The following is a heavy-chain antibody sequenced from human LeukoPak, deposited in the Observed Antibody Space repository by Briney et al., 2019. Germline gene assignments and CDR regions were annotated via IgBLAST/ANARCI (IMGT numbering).Heavy chain of an antibody. CDR1: RFTFSSYS. J-gene: IGHJ4*02. CDR2: ISSSSSTI. CDR3: AREGGLLWFGELPLDY. D-gene: IGHD3-10*01. V-gene: IGHV3-48*01. Sequence: GGSLRLSCAASRFTFSSYSMNWVRQAPGKGLEWVSYISSSSSTIYYADSVKGRFTISRDNAKNSLYLQMNSLRAEDTAVYYCAREGGLLWFGELPLDYWGQGTLVTVSS.